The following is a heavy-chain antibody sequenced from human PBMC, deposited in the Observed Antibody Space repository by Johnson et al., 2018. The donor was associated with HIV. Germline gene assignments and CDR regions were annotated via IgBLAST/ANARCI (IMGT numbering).Heavy chain of an antibody. CDR3: AKVGSSGTGGDDPFDV. J-gene: IGHJ3*01. Sequence: QVQLVESGGGVVRPGGSLRLSCAASGFTFDDYGMSWVRHAPGKGLEWVSSISGSGATTYYADSVKGRFSISRDNAKNSLYLQMNRLRVEDTAVYYCAKVGSSGTGGDDPFDVWGQGTMVTVSS. V-gene: IGHV3-11*01. CDR1: GFTFDDYG. D-gene: IGHD6-6*01. CDR2: ISGSGATT.